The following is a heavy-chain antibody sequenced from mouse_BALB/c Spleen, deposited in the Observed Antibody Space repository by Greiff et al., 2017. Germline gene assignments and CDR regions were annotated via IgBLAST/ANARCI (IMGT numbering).Heavy chain of an antibody. CDR1: GFTFSSYG. Sequence: VQLKESGGGLVQPGGSRKLSCAASGFTFSSYGMSWVRQTPDKRLELVATINSNGGSTYYPDSVKGRFTISRDNAKNTLYLQMSSLKSEDTAMYYCASLYDGYFFAYWGQGTLVTVSA. J-gene: IGHJ3*01. CDR3: ASLYDGYFFAY. D-gene: IGHD2-3*01. V-gene: IGHV5-6-3*01. CDR2: INSNGGST.